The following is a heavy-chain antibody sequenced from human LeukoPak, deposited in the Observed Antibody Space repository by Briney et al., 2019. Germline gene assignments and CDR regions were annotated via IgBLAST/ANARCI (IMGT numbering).Heavy chain of an antibody. CDR2: ISYDGSNK. Sequence: GGSLRLSCAASGFTFSSYAMHWVRQAPGKGLEWVAVISYDGSNKYYADSVKGRFTISRDKSKNTLYLQMSSLRADDTAIYYCATKTAAEEVYFDYWGQGTLVTVSS. J-gene: IGHJ4*02. D-gene: IGHD6-25*01. V-gene: IGHV3-30*04. CDR1: GFTFSSYA. CDR3: ATKTAAEEVYFDY.